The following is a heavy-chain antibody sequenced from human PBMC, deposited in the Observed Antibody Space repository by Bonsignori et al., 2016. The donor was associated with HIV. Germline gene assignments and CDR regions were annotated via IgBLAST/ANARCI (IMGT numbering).Heavy chain of an antibody. D-gene: IGHD2-2*01. CDR3: ASDCYDSLNYHSDAFHI. CDR2: ISKDGQTI. CDR1: GFSFSSYE. Sequence: GGSLRLSCVASGFSFSSYEMNWVRQAPGKGLEWVAHISKDGQTIYYADSVKGRFTISRDNAKKSLYLQMDSLRAEDTALYFCASDCYDSLNYHSDAFHIWGQGTMVTVSS. J-gene: IGHJ3*02. V-gene: IGHV3-48*03.